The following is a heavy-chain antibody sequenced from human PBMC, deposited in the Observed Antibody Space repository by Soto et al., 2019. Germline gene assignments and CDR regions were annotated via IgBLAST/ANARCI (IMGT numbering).Heavy chain of an antibody. J-gene: IGHJ3*02. CDR1: GFTVSNNF. D-gene: IGHD1-1*01. CDR2: TYPGGTT. CDR3: AKEMRTTAARDAFDI. Sequence: EVQLVESGGDLVQPGGSLRLSCAASGFTVSNNFMSWVRQAPGKGLEWVSVTYPGGTTYYADSVKGRFAISRDNSKNTLYLQMSSLRAEETAVYYCAKEMRTTAARDAFDIWGQGTMVTVSS. V-gene: IGHV3-66*01.